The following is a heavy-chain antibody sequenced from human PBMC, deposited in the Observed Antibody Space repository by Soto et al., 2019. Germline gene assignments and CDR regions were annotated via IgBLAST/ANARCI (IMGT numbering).Heavy chain of an antibody. CDR2: IWNSGSSQ. CDR1: GFTFGSYA. D-gene: IGHD2-2*01. J-gene: IGHJ4*02. V-gene: IGHV3-33*01. CDR3: ASGRHSSGCYDRYLDF. Sequence: QVRLVESGGGLVQAGESLRLSCTASGFTFGSYAMHWVRQAPGKGLEWVAVIWNSGSSQFYADSVKGRLTISRDNSKNTLLHQINRLGDDETVVYYWASGRHSSGCYDRYLDFWGQGTLVTVSS.